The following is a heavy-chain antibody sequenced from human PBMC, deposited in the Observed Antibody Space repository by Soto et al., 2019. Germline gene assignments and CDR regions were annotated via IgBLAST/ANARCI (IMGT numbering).Heavy chain of an antibody. V-gene: IGHV4-59*01. D-gene: IGHD6-13*01. Sequence: PSETLSLTCTVSGGSISSYYWSWIRQPPGKGLEWIGYIYYSGSTNYNPSLKSRVTISVDTSKNQFSLKLSSVTAADTAVYYCARDLALLTAAPTLYGMDVWGQGTTVTVSS. CDR3: ARDLALLTAAPTLYGMDV. CDR2: IYYSGST. J-gene: IGHJ6*02. CDR1: GGSISSYY.